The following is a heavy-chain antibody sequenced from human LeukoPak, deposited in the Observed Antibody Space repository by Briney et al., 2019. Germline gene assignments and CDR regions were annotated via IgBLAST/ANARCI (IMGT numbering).Heavy chain of an antibody. J-gene: IGHJ3*02. Sequence: ASVKVSCKASGHTFTSYGISWVRQAPGQGLEWMGRIIPILGIANYAQKFQGRVTITADKSTSTAYMELSSLRSEDTAVYYCARGTTDDAFDIWGQGTMVTVSS. CDR3: ARGTTDDAFDI. CDR2: IIPILGIA. V-gene: IGHV1-69*04. D-gene: IGHD1-7*01. CDR1: GHTFTSYG.